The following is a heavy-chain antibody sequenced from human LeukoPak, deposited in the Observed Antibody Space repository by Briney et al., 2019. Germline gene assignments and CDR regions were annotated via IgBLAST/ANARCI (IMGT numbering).Heavy chain of an antibody. CDR1: GFTFSSYW. V-gene: IGHV3-74*01. J-gene: IGHJ4*02. Sequence: PGRSLRLSCAASGFTFSSYWMHWVRQAPGKGLVWVSCINSDGSSTSYADSVKGRFTISRDNAKNTLYPQMNSLRVEDTAVYYCARALGSGWVYFLGGQGTLVTVSS. CDR2: INSDGSST. CDR3: ARALGSGWVYFL. D-gene: IGHD3-10*01.